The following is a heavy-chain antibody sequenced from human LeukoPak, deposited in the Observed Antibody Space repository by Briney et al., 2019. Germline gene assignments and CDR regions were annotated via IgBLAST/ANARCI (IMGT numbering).Heavy chain of an antibody. Sequence: GGSLRLSCAASGFTFSSYAMSWVRQAPGKGLEWVSGISWNSGSIGYADSVKGRFTISRDNAKNSLYLQMNSLRAEDTALYYCASRTVAAFDIWGQGTMVTVSS. D-gene: IGHD1-14*01. CDR2: ISWNSGSI. CDR3: ASRTVAAFDI. J-gene: IGHJ3*02. CDR1: GFTFSSYA. V-gene: IGHV3-9*01.